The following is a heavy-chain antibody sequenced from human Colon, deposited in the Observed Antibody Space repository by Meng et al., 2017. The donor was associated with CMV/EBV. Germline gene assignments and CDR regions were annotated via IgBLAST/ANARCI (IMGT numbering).Heavy chain of an antibody. Sequence: GSLRLSCKVSGDSVNNNNYYWGWIRQPPGKGLEWIGTIDYSGSTYYKPSLTGRVTISRDTSQNQISLKVTSLTAADTAMYYCARLHNYDIKIDDWGQGTLVTVSS. D-gene: IGHD3-16*01. CDR1: GDSVNNNNYY. CDR3: ARLHNYDIKIDD. CDR2: IDYSGST. V-gene: IGHV4-39*01. J-gene: IGHJ4*02.